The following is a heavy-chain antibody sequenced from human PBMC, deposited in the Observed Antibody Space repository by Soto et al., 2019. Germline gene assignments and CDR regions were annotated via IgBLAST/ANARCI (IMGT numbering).Heavy chain of an antibody. D-gene: IGHD3-22*01. CDR1: GGSVSSGDYY. Sequence: SETLSLTCTVSGGSVSSGDYYWSWIRQPPGKGLEWIGYIYYSGSTYYNPSLKSRVTISVDTSKNQFSLKLSSVTAADTAVYYCARAYDSSGYLAHWGQGTLVTVSS. V-gene: IGHV4-30-4*01. CDR2: IYYSGST. J-gene: IGHJ4*02. CDR3: ARAYDSSGYLAH.